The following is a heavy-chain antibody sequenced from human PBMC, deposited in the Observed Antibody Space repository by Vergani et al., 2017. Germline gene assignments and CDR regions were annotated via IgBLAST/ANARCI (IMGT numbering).Heavy chain of an antibody. CDR2: ISATGDENT. CDR3: AKEPGRIVVVIAIPFFDY. CDR1: GLPVSGFAFNTYA. J-gene: IGHJ4*02. Sequence: RLVQSGGGLAHPGGSLRLSCAASGLPVSGFAFNTYAMIWVRQAPGKGLEWVSGISATGDENTDYADSVKGRFTISRDNSKNTLYLQMNSLRAEDTAVYYCAKEPGRIVVVIAIPFFDYWGQGTLVTVSS. D-gene: IGHD2-21*01. V-gene: IGHV3-23*04.